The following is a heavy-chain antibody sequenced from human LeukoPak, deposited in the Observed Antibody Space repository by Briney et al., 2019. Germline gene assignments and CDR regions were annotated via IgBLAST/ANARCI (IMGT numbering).Heavy chain of an antibody. J-gene: IGHJ4*02. D-gene: IGHD2-15*01. V-gene: IGHV4-61*02. CDR2: IYTSGST. Sequence: SETLSLTCTVSGGSISSGTYYWSWIRQPAGKGLEWIGRIYTSGSTNYNPSLKSRVTISVDTSKNQFSLKLSSVTAADTAVYYCARNSCPSGSCYDNRGYFDYWGQGTLVTVSS. CDR1: GGSISSGTYY. CDR3: ARNSCPSGSCYDNRGYFDY.